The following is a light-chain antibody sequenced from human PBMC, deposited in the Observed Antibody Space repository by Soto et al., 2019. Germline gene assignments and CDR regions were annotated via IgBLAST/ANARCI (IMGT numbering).Light chain of an antibody. Sequence: EDVLTQSPAILSLSPGERATLSCRASQGIGNYLAWYQQKPGQAPRLLIYDASNRATGIPARFSGSGSDTAFTLTIDSLEPEDSAVYYCRQRNFWPLTFGPGTRVEIK. CDR3: RQRNFWPLT. J-gene: IGKJ3*01. CDR2: DAS. V-gene: IGKV3D-11*01. CDR1: QGIGNY.